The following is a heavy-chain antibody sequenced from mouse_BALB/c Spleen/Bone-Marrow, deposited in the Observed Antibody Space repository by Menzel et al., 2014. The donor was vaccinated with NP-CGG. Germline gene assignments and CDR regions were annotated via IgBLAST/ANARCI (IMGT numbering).Heavy chain of an antibody. CDR3: ASRDSSGYVPDY. CDR1: GYTFTSYW. J-gene: IGHJ2*01. Sequence: VKVVESGAELVKPGASVELSCKTSGYTFTSYWIQWVKQRPGQGLGWIGEIFPGTGTTYYNEKFKGKATLTIDTSSSTAYMQLSSRTSEDSAVYFCASRDSSGYVPDYWGQGTTLTVSS. D-gene: IGHD3-2*01. CDR2: IFPGTGTT. V-gene: IGHV1S132*01.